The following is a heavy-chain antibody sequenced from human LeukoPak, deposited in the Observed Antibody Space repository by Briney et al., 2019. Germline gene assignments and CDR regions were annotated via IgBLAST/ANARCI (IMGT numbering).Heavy chain of an antibody. CDR3: AREINKWFDP. V-gene: IGHV3-74*03. CDR1: GFTFSSHW. Sequence: QTGGSLRLSCAASGFTFSSHWMHWVRQAPGKGLVWVSRISPDGSTTKNADSVKGRFTISRDNARSTLFLQLNSLRAEDTAVYYCAREINKWFDPWGQGTLVTVSS. CDR2: ISPDGSTT. J-gene: IGHJ5*02.